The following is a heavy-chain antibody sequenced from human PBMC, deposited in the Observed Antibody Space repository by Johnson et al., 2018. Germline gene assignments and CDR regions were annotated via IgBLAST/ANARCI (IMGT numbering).Heavy chain of an antibody. J-gene: IGHJ6*02. CDR2: IYYSGST. V-gene: IGHV4-59*12. D-gene: IGHD4-17*01. CDR1: GGSISSYY. Sequence: QVQLQESGPGLVKPSETLSLTCTVSGGSISSYYWSWIRQPPGKGLEWIGYIYYSGSTNYNPSLKSRVTISVDTSKNTLYLQMNSLRAEDTAVYYCARATGLYGDLYYYGMDVWGQGTTVTVSS. CDR3: ARATGLYGDLYYYGMDV.